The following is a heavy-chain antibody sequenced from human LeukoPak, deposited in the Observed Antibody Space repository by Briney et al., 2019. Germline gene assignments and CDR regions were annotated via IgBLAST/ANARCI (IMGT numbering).Heavy chain of an antibody. D-gene: IGHD3-22*01. CDR3: ARGSPYYYDSSGPRFDY. V-gene: IGHV3-7*01. Sequence: GGSLRLSCAASGFTFSGYWMSWVRQAPGKGLEWVANIKQDGSEKYYVDSVKGRFTISRDNAKNSLYLQMDSLRAEDTAVYYCARGSPYYYDSSGPRFDYWGQGTLVTVSS. J-gene: IGHJ4*02. CDR2: IKQDGSEK. CDR1: GFTFSGYW.